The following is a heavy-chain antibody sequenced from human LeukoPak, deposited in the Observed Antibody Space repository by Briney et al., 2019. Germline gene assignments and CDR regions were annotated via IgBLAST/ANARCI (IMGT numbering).Heavy chain of an antibody. Sequence: ASVKVSCKASGYTFTDYYIHWVRQAPGQGREWMGVINPSGGSTTYAQKFQGRLTMTRDTSTSTVYMELSSLRSEDTATHFCARAGGYYLGYFDLWGQGTLVTVSS. J-gene: IGHJ4*02. CDR2: INPSGGST. D-gene: IGHD3-22*01. V-gene: IGHV1-46*01. CDR1: GYTFTDYY. CDR3: ARAGGYYLGYFDL.